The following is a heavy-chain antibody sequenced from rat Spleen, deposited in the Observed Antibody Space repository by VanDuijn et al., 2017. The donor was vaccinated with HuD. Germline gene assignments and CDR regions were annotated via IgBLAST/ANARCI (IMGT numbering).Heavy chain of an antibody. CDR2: ISTGGGDT. Sequence: EVQLVESGGGLVQPGRSLKLSCAASGFTFSNYVMAWVRQAPTKGLEWVATISTGGGDTYYRDSVRGRFTIARNNAKNTLFLQMNNLRSEDTAMYYCARTPRDWGGSYFDYWGQGVMVTVSS. D-gene: IGHD5-1*01. CDR1: GFTFSNYV. J-gene: IGHJ2*01. V-gene: IGHV5S13*01. CDR3: ARTPRDWGGSYFDY.